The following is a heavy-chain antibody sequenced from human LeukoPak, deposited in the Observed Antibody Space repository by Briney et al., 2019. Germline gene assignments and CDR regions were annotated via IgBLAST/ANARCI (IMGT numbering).Heavy chain of an antibody. CDR3: AKGWYYDILTGYYSDFDY. J-gene: IGHJ4*02. CDR2: ISSSGSTI. Sequence: PGGSLRLSCAASGFTFSSYEMNWVRQAPGKGLEWVSYISSSGSTIYYADSVKGRFTISRDNSKNTLYLQMNSLRAEDTAVYYCAKGWYYDILTGYYSDFDYWGQGTLVTVSS. V-gene: IGHV3-48*03. D-gene: IGHD3-9*01. CDR1: GFTFSSYE.